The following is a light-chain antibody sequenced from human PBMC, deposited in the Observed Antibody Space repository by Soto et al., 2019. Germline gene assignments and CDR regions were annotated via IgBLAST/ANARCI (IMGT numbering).Light chain of an antibody. CDR1: SSDIGGYNY. Sequence: QSALTQPASVSGSPGQSITISCTGTSSDIGGYNYVSWYQQHPGKAPKLMIYEVSYRPSGVSNRFSGSKSGTTASLTISGLQAEDEADYYCSSYTSSSTLFGGGTQLTVL. CDR2: EVS. V-gene: IGLV2-14*01. CDR3: SSYTSSSTL. J-gene: IGLJ2*01.